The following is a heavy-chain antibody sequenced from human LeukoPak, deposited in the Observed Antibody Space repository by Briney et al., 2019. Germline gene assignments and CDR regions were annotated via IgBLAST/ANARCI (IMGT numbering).Heavy chain of an antibody. CDR3: ARDSMRSRMDV. J-gene: IGHJ6*04. CDR2: INSDGSST. V-gene: IGHV3-74*01. CDR1: GFPFSSSW. Sequence: GGPLNFSCEPPGFPFSSSWMNWVRQAPGKGLVWVSRINSDGSSTSYADSVKGRFTISRDNAKNTLYLQMNSLRAEDTAVYYCARDSMRSRMDVWGKGTTVTVSS. D-gene: IGHD2/OR15-2a*01.